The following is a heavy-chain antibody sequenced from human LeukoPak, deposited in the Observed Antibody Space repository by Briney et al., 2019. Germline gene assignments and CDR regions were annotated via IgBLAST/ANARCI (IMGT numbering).Heavy chain of an antibody. Sequence: GGSLRLSCVASGFTFSSYWMHWVRQAPGEGLVWVSRINSDGSTTTYADSVKGRFTISRDNSTNTLYLQMNSLRVEDTAVYYCARGPSGYHNTGGQGTLVTVSS. V-gene: IGHV3-74*01. J-gene: IGHJ4*02. D-gene: IGHD5-12*01. CDR2: INSDGSTT. CDR1: GFTFSSYW. CDR3: ARGPSGYHNT.